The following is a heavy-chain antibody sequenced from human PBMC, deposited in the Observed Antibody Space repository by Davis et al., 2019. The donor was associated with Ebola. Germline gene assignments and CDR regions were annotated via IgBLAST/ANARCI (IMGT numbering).Heavy chain of an antibody. D-gene: IGHD3-16*01. V-gene: IGHV4-38-2*01. Sequence: PSETLSLTCAVSGYSISSDYHWGWIRQPPGKRLEWFWSIHYTGSTNYNSSLYSLVTISIDTSKNQFFLRLHSVTAADTAMYFCAERGGSVWGQGTLVTVSS. J-gene: IGHJ4*02. CDR3: AERGGSV. CDR2: IHYTGST. CDR1: GYSISSDYH.